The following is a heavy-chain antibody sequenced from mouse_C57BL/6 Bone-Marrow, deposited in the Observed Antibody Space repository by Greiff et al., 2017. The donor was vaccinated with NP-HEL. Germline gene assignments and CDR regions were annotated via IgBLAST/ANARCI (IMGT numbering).Heavy chain of an antibody. J-gene: IGHJ2*01. CDR2: ISDGGSYT. V-gene: IGHV5-4*03. CDR3: ARGLYLYYFDY. D-gene: IGHD6-1*01. Sequence: EVKLVESGGGLVKPGGSLKLSCAASGFTFSSYAMSWVRQTPEKRLEWVATISDGGSYTYYPDNVKGRFTISRDNAKNNLYLQMSHLKSEDTAMYYCARGLYLYYFDYWGQGTTLTVSS. CDR1: GFTFSSYA.